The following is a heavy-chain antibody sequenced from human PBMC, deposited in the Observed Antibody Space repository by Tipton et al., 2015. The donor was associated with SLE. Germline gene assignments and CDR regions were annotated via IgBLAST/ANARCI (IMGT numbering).Heavy chain of an antibody. Sequence: TLSLTCSVSGGSISSNTYYWGWIRQPPGKGLEWIGYISYTGNTNYNPSLKSRVTMSVDTSKNQFSLKLSSVTAEDTAVYYCARDRGAAAGNLWGKGTTVTVSS. D-gene: IGHD6-13*01. J-gene: IGHJ6*03. V-gene: IGHV4-61*01. CDR1: GGSISSNTYY. CDR3: ARDRGAAAGNL. CDR2: ISYTGNT.